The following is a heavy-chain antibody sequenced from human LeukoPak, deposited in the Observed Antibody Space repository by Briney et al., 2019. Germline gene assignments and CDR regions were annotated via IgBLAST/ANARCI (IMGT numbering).Heavy chain of an antibody. D-gene: IGHD6-13*01. Sequence: GGSLRLSCAASGFTFSSYGMSWVRQAPGKGLEWVSAISGSGSTIYYADSVKGRFTISRDNAKNSLYLQMNSLRAEDTAVYYCARDLGIAAAGTVAFDIWGQGTMVTVSS. CDR2: ISGSGSTI. J-gene: IGHJ3*02. CDR3: ARDLGIAAAGTVAFDI. V-gene: IGHV3-48*04. CDR1: GFTFSSYG.